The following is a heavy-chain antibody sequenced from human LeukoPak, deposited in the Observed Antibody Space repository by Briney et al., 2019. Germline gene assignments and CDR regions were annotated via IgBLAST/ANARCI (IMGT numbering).Heavy chain of an antibody. D-gene: IGHD3-9*01. CDR1: GFTFSSYA. J-gene: IGHJ6*03. V-gene: IGHV3-23*01. Sequence: GGSLRLSCAASGFTFSSYAMSWVRQAPGKGLEWVSAISGSDGSTYYADSVKGRFTISRDNSKNTLYLQMNSLRAEDTAVYYCAKVGARYFYMDVWGKGTTVTVSS. CDR3: AKVGARYFYMDV. CDR2: ISGSDGST.